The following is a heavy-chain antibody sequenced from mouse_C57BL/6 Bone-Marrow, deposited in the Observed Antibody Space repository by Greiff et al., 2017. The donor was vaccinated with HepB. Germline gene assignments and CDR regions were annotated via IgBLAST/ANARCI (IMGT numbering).Heavy chain of an antibody. CDR2: IYPRSGNT. CDR3: GITTVVAPYYAMDY. Sequence: VQLQQSGAELARPGASVKLSCKASGYTFTSYGISWVKQSTGQGLEWIGEIYPRSGNTYYNEKFKGKATLTADKSSSTAYMELRSLTSEDSAVYFCGITTVVAPYYAMDYWGQGTSVTVSS. D-gene: IGHD1-1*01. V-gene: IGHV1-81*01. CDR1: GYTFTSYG. J-gene: IGHJ4*01.